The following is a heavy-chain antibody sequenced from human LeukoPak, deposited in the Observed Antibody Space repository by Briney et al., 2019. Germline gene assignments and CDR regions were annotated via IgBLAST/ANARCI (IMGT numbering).Heavy chain of an antibody. Sequence: SETLSLTCAVYGGSLSGYYWSWIRQPPGKGLEWIGEINHSGSTNYNPSLKSRVTISVDTSKNQFSLKLSSVTAADTAVYYCARARGYSYGYWFDPWGQGTLVTVSS. D-gene: IGHD5-18*01. V-gene: IGHV4-34*01. CDR3: ARARGYSYGYWFDP. CDR2: INHSGST. CDR1: GGSLSGYY. J-gene: IGHJ5*02.